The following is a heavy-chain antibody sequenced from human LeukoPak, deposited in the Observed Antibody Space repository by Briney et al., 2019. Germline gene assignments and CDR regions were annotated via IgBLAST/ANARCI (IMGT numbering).Heavy chain of an antibody. CDR2: INHSGST. V-gene: IGHV4-34*01. J-gene: IGHJ4*02. D-gene: IGHD6-19*01. CDR1: GGSFSGYY. Sequence: SETLSLTCAVYGGSFSGYYWSWIRQPPGKGLEWIGEINHSGSTNYNPSLKSRVTISVDTSQNQFSLKLSSVTAADTAVYYCARETVAGTYYFDYWGQGTLVTVSS. CDR3: ARETVAGTYYFDY.